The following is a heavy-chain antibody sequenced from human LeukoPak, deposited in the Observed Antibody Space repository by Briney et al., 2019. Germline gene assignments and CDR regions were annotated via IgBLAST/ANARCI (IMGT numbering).Heavy chain of an antibody. V-gene: IGHV4-34*01. D-gene: IGHD1-26*01. Sequence: SETLSLTCAVYGGSFSGYYWSWIRQPPGKGLEWIGEINHSGSTNYNPSLKSRVTISVDTSKNQFSLKLSSVTAADTAVYYCARDAPELLSPFDYWGQGTLVTVSS. CDR1: GGSFSGYY. CDR3: ARDAPELLSPFDY. CDR2: INHSGST. J-gene: IGHJ4*02.